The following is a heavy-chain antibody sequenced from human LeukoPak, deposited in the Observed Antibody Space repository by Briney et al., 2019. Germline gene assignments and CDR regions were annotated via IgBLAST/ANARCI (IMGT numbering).Heavy chain of an antibody. J-gene: IGHJ4*02. Sequence: GLSLRLSCAASGLRLSASGVHCVRQAPGSGLEWVADIWYDGTSKDYADSVKGRFTFSRDNSKNTLYLQINSLTAEDTAVYYCARSQSSSLIDYWGQGTLVTVSS. CDR1: GLRLSASG. CDR3: ARSQSSSLIDY. CDR2: IWYDGTSK. V-gene: IGHV3-33*01. D-gene: IGHD6-13*01.